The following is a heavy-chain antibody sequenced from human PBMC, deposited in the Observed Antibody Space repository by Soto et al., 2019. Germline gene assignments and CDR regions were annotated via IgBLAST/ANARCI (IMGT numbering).Heavy chain of an antibody. J-gene: IGHJ6*03. CDR1: GVTFSDYY. Sequence: SMRLSCAASGVTFSDYYMSWIRQAPGKGLEWVSYISSSRSTIYYADSVKGRFTISRDNAKNSLYLQMNSMRAEDTAVYYCARILTPLDYYYYMDVWGKGTTVTVSS. V-gene: IGHV3-11*01. CDR3: ARILTPLDYYYYMDV. CDR2: ISSSRSTI.